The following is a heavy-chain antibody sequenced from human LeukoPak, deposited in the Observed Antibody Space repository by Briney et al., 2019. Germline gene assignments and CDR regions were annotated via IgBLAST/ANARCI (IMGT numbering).Heavy chain of an antibody. J-gene: IGHJ4*02. V-gene: IGHV3-30*02. CDR2: IWYDGSNK. Sequence: PGGSLRLSCAASGFTFSNYGMHWVRQAPGKGLEWVAFIWYDGSNKYYADSVKGRFTISRDDSKNMVYLQMNSLRAEDTAVYYCAKVLAVTSYGAKSVFDHWGQGTLVTVSS. CDR3: AKVLAVTSYGAKSVFDH. CDR1: GFTFSNYG. D-gene: IGHD4-23*01.